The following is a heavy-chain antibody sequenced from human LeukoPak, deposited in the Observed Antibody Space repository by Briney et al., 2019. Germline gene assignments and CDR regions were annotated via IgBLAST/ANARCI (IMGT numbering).Heavy chain of an antibody. J-gene: IGHJ3*02. CDR1: GFTVSSNY. CDR3: ARESVFDAFDI. Sequence: PGGSLRLSSAASGFTVSSNYMSSGSPAPGKGMEWVSVIYSGGSTYYADSVKGRFTISRDNTKITLYLHMNSLRAEDTAVYYCARESVFDAFDIWGQGTMVNVSS. CDR2: IYSGGST. V-gene: IGHV3-53*01.